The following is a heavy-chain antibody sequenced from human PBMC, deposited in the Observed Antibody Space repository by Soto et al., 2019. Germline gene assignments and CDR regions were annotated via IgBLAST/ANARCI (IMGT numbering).Heavy chain of an antibody. V-gene: IGHV3-9*01. CDR1: GFTFDDYA. CDR3: AKDTYIIVGGTHIDF. D-gene: IGHD1-26*01. Sequence: EVHLVESGGGLVQPGRSLRLSCAASGFTFDDYAMHWVRQAPGKGLEWVSGISWNSDSTGYADSVKGRFTISRDNAKNPLFLQMNSLRAEDTALYFCAKDTYIIVGGTHIDFWGRGTLVSVSS. CDR2: ISWNSDST. J-gene: IGHJ4*02.